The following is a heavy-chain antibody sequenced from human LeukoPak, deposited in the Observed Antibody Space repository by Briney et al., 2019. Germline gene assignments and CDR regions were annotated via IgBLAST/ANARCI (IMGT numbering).Heavy chain of an antibody. Sequence: GGSLRLSCAASGFTLSSYGMHWVRQAPGKGLEWVAVISYDGSNKYYADSVKGRFTISRDNSKNTLYLQMNSLRAEDTAVYYCAKEGYYYDSSGYNYYYGMDVWGQGTTVTVSS. J-gene: IGHJ6*02. CDR3: AKEGYYYDSSGYNYYYGMDV. CDR1: GFTLSSYG. V-gene: IGHV3-30*18. CDR2: ISYDGSNK. D-gene: IGHD3-22*01.